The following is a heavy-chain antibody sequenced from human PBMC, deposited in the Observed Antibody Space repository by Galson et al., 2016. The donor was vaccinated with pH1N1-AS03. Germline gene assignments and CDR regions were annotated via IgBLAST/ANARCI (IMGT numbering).Heavy chain of an antibody. CDR3: ARGLTYHFGSGSVF. V-gene: IGHV1-69*06. CDR2: ISPIFGSA. CDR1: GGTLNNYA. J-gene: IGHJ4*02. D-gene: IGHD3-10*01. Sequence: SVKVSCKASGGTLNNYAINWVRQAPGQGLEWMEGISPIFGSANHAQKFQGRATITADIFTNTVYMELSSLRSEDTAVYYCARGLTYHFGSGSVFWGQGTLVTVSS.